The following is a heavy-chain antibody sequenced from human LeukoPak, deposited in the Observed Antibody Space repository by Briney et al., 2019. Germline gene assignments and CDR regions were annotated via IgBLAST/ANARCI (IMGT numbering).Heavy chain of an antibody. D-gene: IGHD3-22*01. Sequence: SETLSLTCTVSGYSTTSGYFWGWIRQPPGKGLEWIGSIHHSGSTYYNPSLKSRITISIDTSKNQFSLKLSFVTPADTAVYYCAREMDYYDSSGYDAFDIWGQGTMVTVS. CDR3: AREMDYYDSSGYDAFDI. CDR1: GYSTTSGYF. J-gene: IGHJ3*02. V-gene: IGHV4-38-2*02. CDR2: IHHSGST.